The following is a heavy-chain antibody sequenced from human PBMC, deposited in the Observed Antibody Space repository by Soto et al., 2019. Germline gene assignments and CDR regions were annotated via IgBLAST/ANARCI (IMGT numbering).Heavy chain of an antibody. CDR2: IYNSEST. Sequence: SETLSLTCTVSGGSISRYYWSLIRQPPGKRLEWIGYIYNSESTNYNPSLRSRVTISVDTSNNQFSLKLSSVTAADTAVYYCSYGESPGPLDYWGQGTLVTVLL. CDR1: GGSISRYY. V-gene: IGHV4-59*01. CDR3: SYGESPGPLDY. J-gene: IGHJ4*02. D-gene: IGHD4-17*01.